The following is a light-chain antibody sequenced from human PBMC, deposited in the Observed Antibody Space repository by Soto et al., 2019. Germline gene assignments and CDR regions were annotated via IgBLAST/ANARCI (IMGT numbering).Light chain of an antibody. CDR3: QQYGSSPFT. CDR1: QSISGSY. V-gene: IGKV3-20*01. CDR2: GAS. J-gene: IGKJ3*01. Sequence: IVLTQSPGTLSLSPGERATLSCRASQSISGSYLAWYQQKPGQAPRLLIYGASSRATGIPDRFSGSESGTDFTLTISRLEPEDFAVYYCQQYGSSPFTFGPGTKVDIK.